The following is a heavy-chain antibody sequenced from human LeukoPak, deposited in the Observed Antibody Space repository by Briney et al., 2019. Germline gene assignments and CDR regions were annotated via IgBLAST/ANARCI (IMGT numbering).Heavy chain of an antibody. CDR2: IYHSGST. CDR3: ARGSHYDFWSGYYIDNFDY. D-gene: IGHD3-3*01. V-gene: IGHV4-59*01. J-gene: IGHJ4*02. CDR1: GGSISSYY. Sequence: SETLSLTCTVSGGSISSYYWSWIRQPPGKGLEWIGYIYHSGSTNYNPSLKSRVTISVDTSKNQFSLKLSSVTAADTAVYYCARGSHYDFWSGYYIDNFDYWGQGTLVTVSS.